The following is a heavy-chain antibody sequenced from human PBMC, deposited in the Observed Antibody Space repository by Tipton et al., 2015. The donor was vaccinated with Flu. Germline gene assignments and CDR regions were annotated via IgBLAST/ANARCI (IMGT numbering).Heavy chain of an antibody. D-gene: IGHD6-13*01. Sequence: QLVQSGGGVVQPGRSLRLSCVASGFTLSSYWMSWVRQAPGKGLEWVANIKQDGSEKYYVDSVKGRFIISRDNAKNSLYLQMNSLRSEDTAVYYCARAWAAAGSAWGQGTLVTVSS. J-gene: IGHJ5*02. CDR1: GFTLSSYW. CDR3: ARAWAAAGSA. V-gene: IGHV3-7*01. CDR2: IKQDGSEK.